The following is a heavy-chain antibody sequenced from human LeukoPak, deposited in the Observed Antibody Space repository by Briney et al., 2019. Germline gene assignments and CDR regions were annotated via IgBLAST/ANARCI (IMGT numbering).Heavy chain of an antibody. CDR3: ATSPFYSYDY. D-gene: IGHD5-18*01. CDR1: GGSFSGYY. V-gene: IGHV4-34*01. Sequence: PSETLSLTCAVYGGSFSGYYRSWIRQPPGKGLEWIGEINHSGSTNYNPSLKSRVTISVDTSKNQFSLKLSSVTAADTAVYYCATSPFYSYDYWGQGTLVTVSS. J-gene: IGHJ4*02. CDR2: INHSGST.